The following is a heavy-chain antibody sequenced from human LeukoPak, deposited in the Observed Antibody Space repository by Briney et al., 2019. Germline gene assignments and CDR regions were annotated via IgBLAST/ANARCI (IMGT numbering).Heavy chain of an antibody. J-gene: IGHJ1*01. CDR2: IVVGSGNT. D-gene: IGHD6-13*01. V-gene: IGHV1-58*02. CDR3: AKDSPEAAAGIIQH. CDR1: GFTFTSSA. Sequence: SVKVSCKASGFTFTSSAMQWVRQARGQRLEWIGWIVVGSGNTNYAQKFQERVTITRDMSTSTAYMELSSLRSDDTAVYYCAKDSPEAAAGIIQHWGQGTLVTVSS.